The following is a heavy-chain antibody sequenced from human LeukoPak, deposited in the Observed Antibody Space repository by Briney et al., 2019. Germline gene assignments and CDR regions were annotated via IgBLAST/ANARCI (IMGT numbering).Heavy chain of an antibody. D-gene: IGHD3-22*01. V-gene: IGHV1-8*01. CDR1: GYTFTSYD. CDR2: MNPNSGNT. J-gene: IGHJ4*02. CDR3: ARVGHYYDSSGYYPFDY. Sequence: ASVKVSCKASGYTFTSYDINWVRQATGQGLEWMGWMNPNSGNTGYAQKFQGRVTMTRNTSISTAYMELCSLRSEDTAVYYCARVGHYYDSSGYYPFDYWGQGTLVTVSS.